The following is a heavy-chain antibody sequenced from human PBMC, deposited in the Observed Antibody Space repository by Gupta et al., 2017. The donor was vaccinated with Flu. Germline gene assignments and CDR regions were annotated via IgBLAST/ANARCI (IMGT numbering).Heavy chain of an antibody. CDR1: GCTFSNAW. CDR2: IKSKSDGGNT. Sequence: EVQLVESGGGFVTPGGSLSLSCAASGCTFSNAWMSWVRQAPGKGLEWVGRIKSKSDGGNTASDANVKGRVTIPRDDSKKKLDLKMKGPKTEETAVYLGTVPYYYDMSGYDYWASFAYGGQGTLVTVCS. D-gene: IGHD3-22*01. CDR3: TVPYYYDMSGYDYWASFAY. V-gene: IGHV3-15*01. J-gene: IGHJ4*02.